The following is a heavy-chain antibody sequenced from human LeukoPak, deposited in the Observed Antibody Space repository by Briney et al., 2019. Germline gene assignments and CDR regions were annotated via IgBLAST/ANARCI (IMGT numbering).Heavy chain of an antibody. V-gene: IGHV4-4*09. D-gene: IGHD3-10*01. CDR3: ARHGSVRSPLGP. J-gene: IGHJ5*02. CDR1: GGSISSYY. Sequence: SETLSLTCTVSGGSISSYYWSWIRQPPGKGLEWIGYIYATGSTNHNPSLKSRVTISVDTSKNQFSLNLRSVTAADTAVYYCARHGSVRSPLGPWGQGTLVTVSS. CDR2: IYATGST.